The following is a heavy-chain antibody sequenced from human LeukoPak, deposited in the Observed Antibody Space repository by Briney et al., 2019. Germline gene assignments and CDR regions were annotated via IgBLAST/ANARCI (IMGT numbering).Heavy chain of an antibody. V-gene: IGHV1-69*05. CDR2: IIPIFGTA. Sequence: SVKVSCEASGGTFSNYAISWVRQTPGQGLEWMGGIIPIFGTANYAQKFQGRVTITTDESTSTAYMELSSLRSEGTAVYYCASYSGYSLDYWGQGTLVTVSS. D-gene: IGHD5-12*01. CDR3: ASYSGYSLDY. CDR1: GGTFSNYA. J-gene: IGHJ4*02.